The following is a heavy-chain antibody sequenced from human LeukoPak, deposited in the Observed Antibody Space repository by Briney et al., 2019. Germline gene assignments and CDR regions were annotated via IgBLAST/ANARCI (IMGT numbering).Heavy chain of an antibody. CDR3: AKRTTHYYESSGYFHFDY. D-gene: IGHD3-22*01. J-gene: IGHJ4*02. CDR2: ISGSGGST. V-gene: IGHV3-23*01. CDR1: GFTFSSCA. Sequence: GGSLRLSCAASGFTFSSCAMSWVRQAPGKGLEWVSVISGSGGSTDYADSVRGRFTISRDNSKNTLYLQMNSLRAEDTALYYCAKRTTHYYESSGYFHFDYWGQGTLVTVSA.